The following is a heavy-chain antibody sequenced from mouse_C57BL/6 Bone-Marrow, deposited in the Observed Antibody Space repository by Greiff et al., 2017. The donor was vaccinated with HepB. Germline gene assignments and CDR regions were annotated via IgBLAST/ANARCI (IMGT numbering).Heavy chain of an antibody. J-gene: IGHJ2*01. Sequence: QVQLQQSGPELVKPGASVKISCKASGYTFTDYYINWVKQRPGQGLEWIGWIFPGSGSTYYNEKFKGKATLTVDKSSSTAYMLLSSLTSEDSAVYFCAGGLLWLRRRYFDYWGQGTTLTVSS. D-gene: IGHD2-2*01. CDR2: IFPGSGST. CDR1: GYTFTDYY. V-gene: IGHV1-75*01. CDR3: AGGLLWLRRRYFDY.